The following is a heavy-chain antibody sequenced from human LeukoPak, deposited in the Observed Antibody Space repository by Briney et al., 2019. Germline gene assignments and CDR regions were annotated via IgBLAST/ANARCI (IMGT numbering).Heavy chain of an antibody. CDR1: GGSLSSGVCY. CDR2: IYYSGTH. J-gene: IGHJ4*02. CDR3: ARGPYGSGSYY. D-gene: IGHD3-10*01. Sequence: PSQTLSLTCTVSGGSLSSGVCYWRWIRQPPGEGLEWLGYIYYSGTHYYHPPLKSRVPLSVEPSKNQFFPKHTSVTAPDTAVHFRARGPYGSGSYYWGQGTLVTVSS. V-gene: IGHV4-30-4*01.